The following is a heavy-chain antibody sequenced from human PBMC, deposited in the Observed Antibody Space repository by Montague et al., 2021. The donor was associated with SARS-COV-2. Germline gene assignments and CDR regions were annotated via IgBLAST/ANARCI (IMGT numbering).Heavy chain of an antibody. CDR1: GGSMSSYH. J-gene: IGHJ4*02. V-gene: IGHV4-59*01. CDR3: ARDVRYYYDQ. CDR2: VSYRGST. Sequence: SETLSLTCSVSGGSMSSYHCVWIRQPPGTGLEWIGYVSYRGSTNXNLSLKSRVTISLDTSKNRFSLRVTSVTAADTAVYYCARDVRYYYDQWGQGILVTVSS. D-gene: IGHD3-10*01.